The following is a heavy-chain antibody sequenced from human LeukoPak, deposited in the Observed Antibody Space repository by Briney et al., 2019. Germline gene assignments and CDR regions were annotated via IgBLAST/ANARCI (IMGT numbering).Heavy chain of an antibody. V-gene: IGHV3-23*01. CDR2: ISGSGGST. CDR3: AKEVEQLVGGYY. Sequence: GGSLRLSCAASGVTFSSYWMHWVRQAPGKGLEWVSAISGSGGSTYYADSVKGRFTISRDNSKNTLYLQMNSLRAEDTAVYYCAKEVEQLVGGYYWGQGTLVTVSS. J-gene: IGHJ4*02. CDR1: GVTFSSYW. D-gene: IGHD6-6*01.